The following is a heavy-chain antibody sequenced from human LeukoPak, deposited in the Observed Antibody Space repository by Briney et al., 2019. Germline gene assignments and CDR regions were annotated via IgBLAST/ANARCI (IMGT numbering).Heavy chain of an antibody. J-gene: IGHJ2*01. CDR3: AKDIGNYNWHFDF. CDR1: GFTFTSYA. CDR2: VSGSGGST. V-gene: IGHV3-23*01. Sequence: GGSLRLSCAASGFTFTSYAVSWVRQAPWKGLDWVSAVSGSGGSTYYADSVKGRFTVSRDNSKNTLYLLMNSLRADDTAIYYCAKDIGNYNWHFDFWGRGTLVTVSS. D-gene: IGHD4-11*01.